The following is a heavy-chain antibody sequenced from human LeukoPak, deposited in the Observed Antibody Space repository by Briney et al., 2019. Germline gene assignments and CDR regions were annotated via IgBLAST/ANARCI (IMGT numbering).Heavy chain of an antibody. CDR3: ARESRIGYYPGAFDI. D-gene: IGHD3-3*01. J-gene: IGHJ3*02. Sequence: GGSLRLSCAASGFTFSSYWMSWVRQAPGKGLEWVANIKQDGSEKYYVDSVKGRFTISRDNAKNSLYLQMNSLRAEDTAVYYCARESRIGYYPGAFDIWGQGTMVTVSS. V-gene: IGHV3-7*05. CDR1: GFTFSSYW. CDR2: IKQDGSEK.